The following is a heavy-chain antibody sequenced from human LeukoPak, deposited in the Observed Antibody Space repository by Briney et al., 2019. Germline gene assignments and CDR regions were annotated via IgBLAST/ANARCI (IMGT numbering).Heavy chain of an antibody. J-gene: IGHJ4*02. CDR1: GGSTSSYY. CDR2: IYYSGST. D-gene: IGHD5-18*01. CDR3: ARSLSGYSYGCFDY. V-gene: IGHV4-59*01. Sequence: SETLSLTCTVSGGSTSSYYWSWIRQPPGKGLEWIGYIYYSGSTNYNPSLKSRVTISVDTSKNQFSLKLSSVTAADTAVYYCARSLSGYSYGCFDYWGQGTLVTVSS.